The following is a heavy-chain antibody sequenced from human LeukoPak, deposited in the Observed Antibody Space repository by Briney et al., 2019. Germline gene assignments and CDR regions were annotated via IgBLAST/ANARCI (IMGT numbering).Heavy chain of an antibody. D-gene: IGHD4-17*01. Sequence: PGGSLRLSCAASGFTVSSNYMSWVRQAPGKGLEWVSVIYSGGSTYYADSVKGRFTISRDNSKNTLYLQMNSLRAEDTAVYYCAREFRDYGDYASVGHFDYWGQGTLVTVSS. CDR1: GFTVSSNY. CDR3: AREFRDYGDYASVGHFDY. J-gene: IGHJ4*02. CDR2: IYSGGST. V-gene: IGHV3-66*01.